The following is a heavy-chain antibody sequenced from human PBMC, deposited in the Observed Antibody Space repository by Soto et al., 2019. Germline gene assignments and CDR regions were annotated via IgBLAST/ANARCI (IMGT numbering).Heavy chain of an antibody. CDR3: ASTSVGEQLVLDYYYVMDV. D-gene: IGHD6-6*01. CDR2: IIPIFGTA. CDR1: GGTFSSYA. J-gene: IGHJ6*02. V-gene: IGHV1-69*01. Sequence: QVQLVQSGAEVKKPGSSVKVSCKASGGTFSSYAISWVRQAPGQGLEWMGGIIPIFGTANYAQKFQGRVTITADESTSTAYMELRSLRSEDTAVYYCASTSVGEQLVLDYYYVMDVWCQGPKVTVSS.